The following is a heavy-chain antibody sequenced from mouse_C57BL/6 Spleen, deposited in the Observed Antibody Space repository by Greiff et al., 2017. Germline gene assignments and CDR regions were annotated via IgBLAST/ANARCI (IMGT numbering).Heavy chain of an antibody. Sequence: EVQLQQSGPELVKPGASVKIPCKASGYTFTDYNMDWVKQSHGKSLEWIGDINPNNGGTIYNQKFKGKATLTVDKSSSTAYMELRSLTSEDTAVYYGARYYGSLYWYFDVWGTGTTVTVSS. CDR2: INPNNGGT. CDR1: GYTFTDYN. CDR3: ARYYGSLYWYFDV. J-gene: IGHJ1*03. D-gene: IGHD1-1*01. V-gene: IGHV1-18*01.